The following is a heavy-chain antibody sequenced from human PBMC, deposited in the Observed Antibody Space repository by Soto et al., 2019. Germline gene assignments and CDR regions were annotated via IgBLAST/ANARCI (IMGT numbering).Heavy chain of an antibody. J-gene: IGHJ4*02. V-gene: IGHV6-1*01. Sequence: SQTLSLTCAISGDSASSNTAAWNWIRSSPSRGLEWLGRTYYRSNWRHDYAVSVKSRITVNPDTSKNNFSLQLNSVTPDDTAVYYCARGVAGSAFDLWGQGTLVTVSS. CDR3: ARGVAGSAFDL. D-gene: IGHD6-19*01. CDR1: GDSASSNTAA. CDR2: TYYRSNWRH.